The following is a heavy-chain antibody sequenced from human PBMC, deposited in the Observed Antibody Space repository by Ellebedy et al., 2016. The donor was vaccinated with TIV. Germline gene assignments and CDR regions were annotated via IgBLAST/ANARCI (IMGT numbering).Heavy chain of an antibody. CDR2: ISAYNGNT. Sequence: AASVKVSCKASGYNFSSYGMSWVRQAPGQGLEWMGWISAYNGNTNYAEKLQGRVTMTTDTSTSTAYMELRSLRSDDTAVYYCARGSSGWMAIDYWGQGTLVTVSS. CDR3: ARGSSGWMAIDY. V-gene: IGHV1-18*01. D-gene: IGHD6-19*01. CDR1: GYNFSSYG. J-gene: IGHJ4*02.